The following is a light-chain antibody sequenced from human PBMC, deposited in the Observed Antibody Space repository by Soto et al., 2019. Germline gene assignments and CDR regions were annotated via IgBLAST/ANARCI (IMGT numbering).Light chain of an antibody. CDR2: DTS. V-gene: IGKV3-15*01. J-gene: IGKJ2*01. CDR3: QHFFFTPPFA. Sequence: EIVMTQSPATLSVSPGEGATLSCRASQGIGDTLAWYQQKPGQTPRLLIYDTSIRATGVPARFSGSRSGAEFTLNISSLQSEDFAVYYCQHFFFTPPFAFGQGTKLEIK. CDR1: QGIGDT.